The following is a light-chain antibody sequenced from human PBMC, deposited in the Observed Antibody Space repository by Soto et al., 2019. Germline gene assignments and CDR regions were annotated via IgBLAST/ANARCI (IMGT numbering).Light chain of an antibody. Sequence: QSALTQPPSVSGSPGQSVTISCTGTSSDVGSYNRVSWYQQPPGTSPKLMIYEVSNRPSGVPDRFSGSKSGNTASLTISVLQAEDEAEYYCNSYTSTNTSVFGTGTKLTVL. CDR3: NSYTSTNTSV. J-gene: IGLJ1*01. CDR1: SSDVGSYNR. CDR2: EVS. V-gene: IGLV2-18*02.